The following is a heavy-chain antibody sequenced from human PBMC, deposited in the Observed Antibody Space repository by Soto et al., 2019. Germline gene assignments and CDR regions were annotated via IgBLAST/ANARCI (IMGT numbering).Heavy chain of an antibody. CDR1: EESVTNYF. V-gene: IGHV4-59*02. Sequence: TSETLSLTCTVYEESVTNYFWSLMRQPPGKGLEWIGHIYHGGRTNYSPSLRSRVTMSLDSSKNQFSLNLSSVTAADTAVYFCARDPGYCTNGVCPIFDFWGQGVLVTVSS. CDR2: IYHGGRT. CDR3: ARDPGYCTNGVCPIFDF. D-gene: IGHD2-8*01. J-gene: IGHJ4*02.